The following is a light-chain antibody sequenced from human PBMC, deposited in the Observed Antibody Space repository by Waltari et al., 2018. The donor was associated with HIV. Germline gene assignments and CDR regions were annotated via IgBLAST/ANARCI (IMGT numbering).Light chain of an antibody. J-gene: IGKJ1*01. CDR1: QSVRSRS. CDR3: QQYATSPRT. Sequence: EIVLTQSPGTLSSSPGARATLSCRASQSVRSRSLAWYQQRPGQAPRLLISGASNRATGIPDRFSGSGSGTDFSLTISRLEPEDFAVYYCQQYATSPRTFGQGTKVEIK. V-gene: IGKV3-20*01. CDR2: GAS.